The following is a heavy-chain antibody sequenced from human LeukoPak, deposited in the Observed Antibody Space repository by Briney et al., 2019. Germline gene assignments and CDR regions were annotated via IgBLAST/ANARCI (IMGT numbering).Heavy chain of an antibody. D-gene: IGHD3-9*01. V-gene: IGHV4-59*01. CDR2: IYYSGST. CDR3: ARGGQYFDWLLPYYFDY. Sequence: SETLSLTCTVSGGSISSYYWSWIRQPPGKGLEWIGYIYYSGSTNYNPSLKSRVTISVDTSKNQFSLKLSSVTAADTAVYYCARGGQYFDWLLPYYFDYWGQGTLVTVSS. CDR1: GGSISSYY. J-gene: IGHJ4*02.